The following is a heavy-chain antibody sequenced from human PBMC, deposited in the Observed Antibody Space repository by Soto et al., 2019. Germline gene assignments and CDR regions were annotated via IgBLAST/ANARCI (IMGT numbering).Heavy chain of an antibody. CDR2: ISWNSGTI. V-gene: IGHV3-9*01. D-gene: IGHD6-25*01. CDR3: ARDMYFITAAGGGIDD. CDR1: GFTFDDNA. J-gene: IGHJ4*02. Sequence: EVQLVESGGGLVQPGRSVRLSCAASGFTFDDNAMHWVRQSPGKGLEWVSGISWNSGTIAYADSVKGRFTISRDNAKNSLYLQMNSLRAEDTALYYCARDMYFITAAGGGIDDWGQGTLVTVSS.